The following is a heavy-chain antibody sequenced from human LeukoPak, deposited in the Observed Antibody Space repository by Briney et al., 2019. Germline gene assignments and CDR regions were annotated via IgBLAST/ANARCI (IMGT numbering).Heavy chain of an antibody. CDR3: ASWPYDFWSGYYYDY. CDR1: GSTFSSYP. J-gene: IGHJ4*02. D-gene: IGHD3-3*01. V-gene: IGHV3-30-3*01. CDR2: ILYDGSNK. Sequence: GGSLRLSCAASGSTFSSYPMHWVRQAPGKGLEWVAVILYDGSNKYYADSVKGRFTISRDNSKNTLYLQMNSLRAEDTAVYYCASWPYDFWSGYYYDYWGQGTLVTVSS.